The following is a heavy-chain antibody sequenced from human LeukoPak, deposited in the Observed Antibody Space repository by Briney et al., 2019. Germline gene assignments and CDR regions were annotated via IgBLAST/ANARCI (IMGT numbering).Heavy chain of an antibody. CDR2: INSDGSIT. J-gene: IGHJ4*02. Sequence: GSLRLSCAASGFTFISYWMHWVRQAPGKGLMWVSRINSDGSITNYADSVKGRFTISRDNAKNTLYLQMNSLRAEDTAVYYCARVRATFSPHFDNWGQGTLVTVSS. V-gene: IGHV3-74*01. CDR1: GFTFISYW. CDR3: ARVRATFSPHFDN. D-gene: IGHD5-12*01.